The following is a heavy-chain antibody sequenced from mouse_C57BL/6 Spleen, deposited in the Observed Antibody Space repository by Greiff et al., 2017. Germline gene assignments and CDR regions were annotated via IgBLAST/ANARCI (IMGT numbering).Heavy chain of an antibody. CDR3: ARYYYGSSFDWYFDV. Sequence: QVQLQQSGAELVRPGASVKLSCKASGYTFTDYYINWVKQRPGQGLEWIARIYPGSGNTYYNEKFKGKATLTAEKSSSTAYMQLSSLTSEDSAVYFGARYYYGSSFDWYFDVWGTGTTVTVSS. CDR2: IYPGSGNT. CDR1: GYTFTDYY. J-gene: IGHJ1*03. D-gene: IGHD1-1*01. V-gene: IGHV1-76*01.